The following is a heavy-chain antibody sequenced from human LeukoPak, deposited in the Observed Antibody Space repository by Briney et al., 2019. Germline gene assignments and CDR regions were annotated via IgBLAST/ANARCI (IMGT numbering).Heavy chain of an antibody. CDR2: IFYSGST. CDR1: GGSVSNYY. J-gene: IGHJ4*02. Sequence: SETLSLTCTVSGGSVSNYYWSWIRQPPGKGLEWIGYIFYSGSTNQNPSLKSRVTISLDTSKNQISLKLRSVTAADTAVYFCARGGYYDFWTGYDWGQGTLVTVSS. CDR3: ARGGYYDFWTGYD. V-gene: IGHV4-59*08. D-gene: IGHD3-3*01.